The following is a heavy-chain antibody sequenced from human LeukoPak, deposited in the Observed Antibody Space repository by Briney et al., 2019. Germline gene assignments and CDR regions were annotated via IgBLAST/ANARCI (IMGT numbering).Heavy chain of an antibody. Sequence: PGGSLRLSCAASGFTFSSYGMHWVRQAPGKGLEWGAFIRYDGSNKYYADSVKGRFTISRDNPKNTLYLQMNSLRAEDTAVYYCAKGYAYCGGDCYPSPFDYWGQGTLVTVSS. CDR1: GFTFSSYG. CDR2: IRYDGSNK. V-gene: IGHV3-30*02. D-gene: IGHD2-21*01. J-gene: IGHJ4*02. CDR3: AKGYAYCGGDCYPSPFDY.